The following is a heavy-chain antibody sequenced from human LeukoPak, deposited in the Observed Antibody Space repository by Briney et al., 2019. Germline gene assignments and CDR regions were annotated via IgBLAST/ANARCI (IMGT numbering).Heavy chain of an antibody. CDR2: IYHSGST. CDR1: GGSISSGGYS. V-gene: IGHV4-30-2*01. D-gene: IGHD3-10*01. J-gene: IGHJ4*02. CDR3: AGFYGSGGYGLDY. Sequence: SGTLSLTCAVSGGSISSGGYSWSWIRQPPGKGLEWIGDIYHSGSTYYNPSLKSRVTIAVDRSKNQLSLKLSSVTAADTAVYYCAGFYGSGGYGLDYWGQGTLVTVSS.